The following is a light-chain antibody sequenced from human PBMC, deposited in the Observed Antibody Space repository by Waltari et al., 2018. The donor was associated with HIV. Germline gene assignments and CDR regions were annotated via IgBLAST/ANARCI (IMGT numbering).Light chain of an antibody. CDR2: DVS. CDR3: CSYAGSYTFEV. Sequence: QSALTQPRSVSGSPGQSVTISCTRTRSDVGGYNYVSWYQQHPGKAPKRMIYDVSKRPSGVPDRFAGSKSGNTASLTISGLQAEDEADYYCCSYAGSYTFEVFGTGTKVTVL. J-gene: IGLJ1*01. V-gene: IGLV2-11*02. CDR1: RSDVGGYNY.